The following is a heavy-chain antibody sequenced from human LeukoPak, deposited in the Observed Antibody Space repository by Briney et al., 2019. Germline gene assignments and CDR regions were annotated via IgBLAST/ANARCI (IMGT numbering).Heavy chain of an antibody. CDR1: GYSISSGYY. CDR3: AREGYGEINCSGGSCYFRGMDV. J-gene: IGHJ6*04. Sequence: PSETLSLTCAVSGYSISSGYYGGWIRQPPGKGLGWIGSIYHSGSTYYNPSLKSRVTISVDTSKTHFSLKLSSVTAADTAVYYCAREGYGEINCSGGSCYFRGMDVWGKGTTVTVSS. V-gene: IGHV4-38-2*02. D-gene: IGHD2-15*01. CDR2: IYHSGST.